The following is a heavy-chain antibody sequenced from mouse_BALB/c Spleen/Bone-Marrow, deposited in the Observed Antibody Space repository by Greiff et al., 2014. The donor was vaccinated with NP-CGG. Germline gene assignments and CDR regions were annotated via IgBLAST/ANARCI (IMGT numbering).Heavy chain of an antibody. Sequence: EVQRVESGPGLVKPGASVKISCKTSGYTFTEYTMHWVKQSHGRSLEWIGGINPNNGGTSYNQKFKGKATLTVDKSSSTAYMELRSLTSEDSAVYYCARRDYGPAWFAYWGQGTLVTVSA. J-gene: IGHJ3*01. CDR3: ARRDYGPAWFAY. CDR2: INPNNGGT. D-gene: IGHD1-1*01. V-gene: IGHV1-18*01. CDR1: GYTFTEYT.